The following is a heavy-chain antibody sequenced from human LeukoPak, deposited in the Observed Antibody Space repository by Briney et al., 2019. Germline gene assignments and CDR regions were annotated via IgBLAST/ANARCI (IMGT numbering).Heavy chain of an antibody. V-gene: IGHV1-18*01. D-gene: IGHD3-9*01. Sequence: ASVKVSCKASGYTFTSYGISWVRQAPGQGLEWMGWISAYNGNTNYAQKLQGRVTMTTDTSTSTAYMELRSLRSDDTAVYYCARDPPFYDILTGYYTSDYWGQGTLVTVSS. CDR3: ARDPPFYDILTGYYTSDY. CDR1: GYTFTSYG. J-gene: IGHJ4*02. CDR2: ISAYNGNT.